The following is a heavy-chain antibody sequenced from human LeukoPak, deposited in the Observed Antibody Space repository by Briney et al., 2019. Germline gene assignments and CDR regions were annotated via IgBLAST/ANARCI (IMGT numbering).Heavy chain of an antibody. Sequence: GGSLRLSCAASGFTFSSYSMNWVRQAPGEGLEWVSSISSSSSYIYYADSVKGRFTISRDNAKNSLYLQMNSLRAEDTAVYYCARGGAIAVAGNNWFDPWGQGTLVTVSS. D-gene: IGHD6-13*01. CDR3: ARGGAIAVAGNNWFDP. CDR2: ISSSSSYI. J-gene: IGHJ5*02. CDR1: GFTFSSYS. V-gene: IGHV3-21*01.